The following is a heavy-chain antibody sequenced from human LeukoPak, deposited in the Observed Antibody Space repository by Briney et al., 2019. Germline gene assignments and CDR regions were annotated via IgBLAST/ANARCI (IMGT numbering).Heavy chain of an antibody. CDR1: GGSISSGGYY. CDR3: ARDSKYYYDSSGYGG. J-gene: IGHJ4*02. Sequence: SETLSLTCTVSGGSISSGGYYWGWVRQPPGRGLEWIGYIYHSGSTYYNPSLKSRVTISVDRSKNQFSLKLSSVTAADTAVYYCARDSKYYYDSSGYGGWGQGTLVTVSS. V-gene: IGHV4-30-2*01. D-gene: IGHD3-22*01. CDR2: IYHSGST.